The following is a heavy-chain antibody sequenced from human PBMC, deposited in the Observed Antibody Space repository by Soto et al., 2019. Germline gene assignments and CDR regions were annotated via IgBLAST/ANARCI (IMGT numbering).Heavy chain of an antibody. CDR1: GFTFSRYG. J-gene: IGHJ6*02. Sequence: LSLSCASSGFTFSRYGMHWVRQAPGKGLEWVAVIWHDGSNKYYADSVKGRFTNYRDNSKNTLYLQMNSLRAEDTAVDYCARDRSRGKYPGHYYYGLDGWGQGPTVT. CDR3: ARDRSRGKYPGHYYYGLDG. D-gene: IGHD2-2*01. V-gene: IGHV3-33*01. CDR2: IWHDGSNK.